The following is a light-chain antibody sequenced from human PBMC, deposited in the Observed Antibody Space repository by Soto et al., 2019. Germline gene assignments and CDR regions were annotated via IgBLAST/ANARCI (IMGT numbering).Light chain of an antibody. Sequence: DFQMTQSPSTLSASVGERVTITCRASQSISSWLAWYQQKPGKAPKLLIYDASSLQGGVPSRFSGSGSGTEFTLTISSLQPDDFATYYCQQYSKFTWTFGQGTKVEIK. V-gene: IGKV1-5*01. CDR1: QSISSW. CDR2: DAS. J-gene: IGKJ1*01. CDR3: QQYSKFTWT.